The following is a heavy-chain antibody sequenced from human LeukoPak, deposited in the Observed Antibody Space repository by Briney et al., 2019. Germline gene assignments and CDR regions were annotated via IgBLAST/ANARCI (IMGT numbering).Heavy chain of an antibody. CDR2: INAGNGNT. Sequence: ASVKVCCKASGYTFTSYAMHWVRQAPGQRLEWMGWINAGNGNTKYSQKFQGRVTITRDASASTAYMELSGLRSEDTAVYYCARDQGYNPNWFDPWGQGTLVTVSS. D-gene: IGHD5-24*01. V-gene: IGHV1-3*01. CDR1: GYTFTSYA. J-gene: IGHJ5*02. CDR3: ARDQGYNPNWFDP.